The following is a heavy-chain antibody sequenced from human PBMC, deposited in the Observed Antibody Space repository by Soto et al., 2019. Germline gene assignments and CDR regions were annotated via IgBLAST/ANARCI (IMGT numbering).Heavy chain of an antibody. CDR2: INHSGST. CDR1: NGVYRGYH. Sequence: PSGSLSHTVADYNGVYRGYHCSCISKPPGKGLEWIGEINHSGSTNYNPSLKSRVTISVDTSKNQFSLKLSSVTAADTAVYYCASSFYDSSGYYSFDYWGQGTLVTVSS. J-gene: IGHJ4*02. V-gene: IGHV4-34*01. D-gene: IGHD3-22*01. CDR3: ASSFYDSSGYYSFDY.